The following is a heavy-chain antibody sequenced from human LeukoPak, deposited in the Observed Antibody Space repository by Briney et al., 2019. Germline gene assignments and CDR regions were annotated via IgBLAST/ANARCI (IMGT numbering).Heavy chain of an antibody. J-gene: IGHJ6*03. Sequence: SETLSLTCTVSGASISGSGYYWGWIRQPPGKGLEWIGNIYDSGSTYYNASLQSRVTISIDTSKNQFSLRLSSVTAADTAVYYCARVEEGYGSGRRENYYYYYMDVWGKGTTVTISS. D-gene: IGHD3-10*01. CDR2: IYDSGST. CDR1: GASISGSGYY. V-gene: IGHV4-39*07. CDR3: ARVEEGYGSGRRENYYYYYMDV.